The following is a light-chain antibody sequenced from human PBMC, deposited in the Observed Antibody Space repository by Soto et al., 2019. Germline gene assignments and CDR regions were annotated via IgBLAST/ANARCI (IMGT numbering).Light chain of an antibody. V-gene: IGKV1-27*01. J-gene: IGKJ4*01. Sequence: DMQMTQXPSSXXXXVXDRVTITCRASQGLGNYLAWYQQKPGKAPKLLIYSASSLQSGVPSRFSGSGAGTDFTLTISGLQPEDVATYYCLTYNGPPLNLGGGTKVEI. CDR3: LTYNGPPLN. CDR1: QGLGNY. CDR2: SAS.